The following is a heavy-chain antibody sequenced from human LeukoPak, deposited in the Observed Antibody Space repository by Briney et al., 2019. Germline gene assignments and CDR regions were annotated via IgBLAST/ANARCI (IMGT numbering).Heavy chain of an antibody. CDR3: AKDSGSYSPYY. V-gene: IGHV3-30*02. CDR1: GFTFSSYG. J-gene: IGHJ4*02. Sequence: GGSLRLSCAASGFTFSSYGMHWVRQAPGKGLEWVTYIRYDESTKYYADSVKGRFTISRDNSKNTLYLQMNSLRAEDTAVYYCAKDSGSYSPYYCGQGTLVTVSS. CDR2: IRYDESTK. D-gene: IGHD1-26*01.